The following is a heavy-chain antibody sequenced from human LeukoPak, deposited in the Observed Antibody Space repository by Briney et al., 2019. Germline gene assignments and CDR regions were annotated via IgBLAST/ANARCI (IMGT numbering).Heavy chain of an antibody. D-gene: IGHD1-26*01. Sequence: GGSLRLSCVASGFNFSNYAMSWVRQAPGKGPEWVSGISSSGSSTFFADHVKGRFTSARDNAKSSLYLQMNTLQAEDTAVYYCARRATGSSSLFYYYMDVWGKGTTVSVS. CDR1: GFNFSNYA. CDR2: ISSSGSST. J-gene: IGHJ6*03. V-gene: IGHV3-23*01. CDR3: ARRATGSSSLFYYYMDV.